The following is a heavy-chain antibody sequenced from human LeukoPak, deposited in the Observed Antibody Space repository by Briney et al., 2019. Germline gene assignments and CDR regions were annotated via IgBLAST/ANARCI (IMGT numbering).Heavy chain of an antibody. V-gene: IGHV4-4*02. J-gene: IGHJ4*02. CDR3: ARDPRYYYDSSGHDY. Sequence: SGTLSLTCAVSGGSISSSNWWSWVRQPPGKGLEWIGEIYHSGSTNYNPSLKSRVTISVDKSKNLFSLKLSSVTAADTAVYYCARDPRYYYDSSGHDYWGQGTLVTVSS. CDR1: GGSISSSNW. D-gene: IGHD3-22*01. CDR2: IYHSGST.